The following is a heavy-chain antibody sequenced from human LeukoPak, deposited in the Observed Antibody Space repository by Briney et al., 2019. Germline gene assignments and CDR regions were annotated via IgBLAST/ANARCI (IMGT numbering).Heavy chain of an antibody. CDR2: ISGSGGST. V-gene: IGHV3-23*01. CDR1: GFTFSSYA. J-gene: IGHJ4*02. D-gene: IGHD4-23*01. Sequence: PGGSLRLSCAASGFTFSSYAMSWVRLAPGKGLEWVSSISGSGGSTYYADSVKGRFTISRDNSKNTLYVQMNSLRAEDTAVYYCAKDLSYGGNRGFDYWGQGTLVTVSS. CDR3: AKDLSYGGNRGFDY.